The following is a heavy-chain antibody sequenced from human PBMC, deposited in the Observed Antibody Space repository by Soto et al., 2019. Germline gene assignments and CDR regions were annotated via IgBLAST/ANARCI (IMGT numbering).Heavy chain of an antibody. D-gene: IGHD2-2*01. Sequence: SETLSLTCAVYGGSFSGYYWSWIRQPPGKGLEWIGEINHSGSTNYNPSLKSRVTISVDTSKNQFSLKLSSVTAADTAVYYCARAYCSSTSCPFDYWGQGTLVTLSS. CDR3: ARAYCSSTSCPFDY. J-gene: IGHJ4*02. CDR2: INHSGST. V-gene: IGHV4-34*01. CDR1: GGSFSGYY.